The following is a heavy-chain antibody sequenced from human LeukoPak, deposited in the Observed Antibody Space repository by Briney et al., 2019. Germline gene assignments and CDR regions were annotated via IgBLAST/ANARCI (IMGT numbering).Heavy chain of an antibody. Sequence: GGSLRLSCAASGFTLSNYGMHWVRQAPGKGLEWVAVISYDGNNKYYADSVKGRFTISRDNSKNTLFLQMNSLRAEDTAVYYCAKGVDYCSGGSCPADYWGPGTLVTVSS. J-gene: IGHJ4*02. CDR3: AKGVDYCSGGSCPADY. CDR1: GFTLSNYG. D-gene: IGHD2-15*01. CDR2: ISYDGNNK. V-gene: IGHV3-30*18.